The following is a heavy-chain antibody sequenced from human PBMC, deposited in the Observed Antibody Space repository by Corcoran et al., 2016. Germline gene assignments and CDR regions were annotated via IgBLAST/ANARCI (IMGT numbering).Heavy chain of an antibody. J-gene: IGHJ3*02. CDR3: ARGIAVAGDAFDI. Sequence: QDQLVKSGAEVQTPGTSVKLYCKASGYTFTGYSMHWVRQAPGQGLEWMGWINPNSGGTNYAQKFQGRVTMTRDTSISTAYMEVGRLRSDATAVYYCARGIAVAGDAFDICGQETMVTVSS. CDR1: GYTFTGYS. CDR2: INPNSGGT. V-gene: IGHV1-2*02. D-gene: IGHD6-19*01.